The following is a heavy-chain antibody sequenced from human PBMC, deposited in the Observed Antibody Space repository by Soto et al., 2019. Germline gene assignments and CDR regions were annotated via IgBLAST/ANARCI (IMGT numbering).Heavy chain of an antibody. V-gene: IGHV1-18*01. CDR1: GYTFSNYG. D-gene: IGHD2-2*01. CDR3: AGVVPGGDAWFGT. J-gene: IGHJ5*02. Sequence: GSSVKGSCKTSGYTFSNYGITWVRQAPGQPLEWLGWISLYSDGTNYAQKFQGRVSMTTDTSTTTAYMELRSLRSDDTAVYYCAGVVPGGDAWFGTWGQGTLVTLSS. CDR2: ISLYSDGT.